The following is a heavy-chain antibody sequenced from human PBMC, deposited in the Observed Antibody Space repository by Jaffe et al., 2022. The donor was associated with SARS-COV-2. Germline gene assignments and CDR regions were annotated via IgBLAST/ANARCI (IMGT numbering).Heavy chain of an antibody. V-gene: IGHV4-39*01. D-gene: IGHD6-25*01. CDR3: ARHSRRPRAEYFQH. Sequence: QLQLQESGPGLVKPSETLSLTCTVSGGSISSSSYYWGWIRQPPGKGLEWIGSIYYSGSTYYNPSLKSRVTISVDTSKNQFSLKLSSVTAADTAVYYCARHSRRPRAEYFQHWGQGTLVTVSS. CDR1: GGSISSSSYY. J-gene: IGHJ1*01. CDR2: IYYSGST.